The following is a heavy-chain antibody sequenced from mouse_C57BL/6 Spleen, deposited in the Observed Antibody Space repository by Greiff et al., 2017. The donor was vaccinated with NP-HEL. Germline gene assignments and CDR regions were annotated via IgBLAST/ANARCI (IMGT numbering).Heavy chain of an antibody. Sequence: QVQLQQSGAELVKPGASVKISCKASGYAFSSYWMNWVKQRPGKGLEWIGQIYPGDGDTNYNGKFKGKATLTADKSSSTAYMQLSSLTSEDSAVYFCARRGQLSPLFDYWGQGTTLTVSS. CDR1: GYAFSSYW. CDR2: IYPGDGDT. CDR3: ARRGQLSPLFDY. J-gene: IGHJ2*01. D-gene: IGHD3-2*02. V-gene: IGHV1-80*01.